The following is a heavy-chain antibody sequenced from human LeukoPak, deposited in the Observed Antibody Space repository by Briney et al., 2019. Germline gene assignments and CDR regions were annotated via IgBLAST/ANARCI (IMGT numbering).Heavy chain of an antibody. V-gene: IGHV3-7*01. CDR2: IKPDESEK. CDR3: ARSGLYCFDI. J-gene: IGHJ3*02. D-gene: IGHD3-16*01. Sequence: PGGSLRLSCAASGFSFSGSSMSWVRQAPGKGLEWVAHIKPDESEKFYIDSVKGRFTISRDNAKNLVFLLMNSLRAEDTAVYYCARSGLYCFDIWGRGTMVSVSS. CDR1: GFSFSGSS.